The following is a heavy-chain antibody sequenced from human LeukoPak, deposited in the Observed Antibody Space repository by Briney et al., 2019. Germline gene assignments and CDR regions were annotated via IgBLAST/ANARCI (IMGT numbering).Heavy chain of an antibody. V-gene: IGHV4-38-2*02. D-gene: IGHD6-19*01. Sequence: SETLSLSCTVSGYFISSGYYWGWIRQPPGKGLQWIGSIHHSGSTYYNPSLKSRVTISVNTSKNQFSLKLSSVTAADTAAYYCARTLSSGLVGGYYFDYWGQGTLVTVSS. J-gene: IGHJ4*02. CDR2: IHHSGST. CDR1: GYFISSGYY. CDR3: ARTLSSGLVGGYYFDY.